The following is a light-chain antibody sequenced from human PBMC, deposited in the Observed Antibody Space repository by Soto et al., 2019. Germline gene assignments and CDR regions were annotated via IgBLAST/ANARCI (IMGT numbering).Light chain of an antibody. CDR2: AAS. V-gene: IGKV1-39*01. Sequence: DIQMTQSPSSLSASVGDRVTITCRASQSISDYLNWYQQKPGKAPKLLIYAASRLQTGVPSGFSGSGSGTDFTLTISSLQPEEFATYYCQQSYSTPHTFGGGTKVEIK. CDR3: QQSYSTPHT. J-gene: IGKJ4*01. CDR1: QSISDY.